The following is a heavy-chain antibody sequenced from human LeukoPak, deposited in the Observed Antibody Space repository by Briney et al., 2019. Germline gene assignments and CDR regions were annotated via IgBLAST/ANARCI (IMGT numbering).Heavy chain of an antibody. CDR2: ISGSSNHV. CDR1: GFSFSRYA. D-gene: IGHD5-12*01. Sequence: GGSLRLSCAASGFSFSRYAMSWVRQAPGKALEWVSSISGSSNHVYYADSVKGRFTISRDIAKNSLYLQMNSLRVDDTATYYCAEERILDLVAGGGGFWGQGTLVIVSS. J-gene: IGHJ4*02. CDR3: AEERILDLVAGGGGF. V-gene: IGHV3-21*01.